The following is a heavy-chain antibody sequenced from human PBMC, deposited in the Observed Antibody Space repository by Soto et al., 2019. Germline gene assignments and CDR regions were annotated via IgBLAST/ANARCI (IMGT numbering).Heavy chain of an antibody. J-gene: IGHJ6*04. CDR3: ATSLDPDV. CDR2: ISGSGGST. V-gene: IGHV3-23*01. Sequence: GGSLRLSCAASGFTFSSYAMSWVRQAPGKGREWVSAISGSGGSTYYADSLKGRFTISTDNSKNTRYLQMNSLRAEDTAVYYWATSLDPDVWGKGTTVTVSS. CDR1: GFTFSSYA.